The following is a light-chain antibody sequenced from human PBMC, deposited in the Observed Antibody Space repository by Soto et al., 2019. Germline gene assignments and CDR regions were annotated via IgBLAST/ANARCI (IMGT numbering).Light chain of an antibody. Sequence: QSVLTQPPSASGAPGQTVTISCSGRPSSFRSESVCWYRHIPETAPKLIIYATDQRPSGVTDRFSGFKSGTSASLAISGLRAEDEADYYCAAWDGSLRGGVFGGGTKVTVL. CDR2: ATD. CDR1: PSSFRSES. CDR3: AAWDGSLRGGV. J-gene: IGLJ3*02. V-gene: IGLV1-47*01.